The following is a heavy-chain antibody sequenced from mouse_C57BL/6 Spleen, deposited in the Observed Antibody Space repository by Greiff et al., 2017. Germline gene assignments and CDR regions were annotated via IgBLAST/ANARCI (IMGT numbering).Heavy chain of an antibody. Sequence: QVQLQQSGPELVKPGASVKISCKASGYAFSSSWMNWVKQRPGKGLEWIGRIYPGDGDTNYNRKFKGKATLTADKSSSTAYMQLSSLTSEDSAVYFCAGITTVERYYGMDYWGQGTAVTVSS. V-gene: IGHV1-82*01. CDR1: GYAFSSSW. D-gene: IGHD1-1*01. CDR3: AGITTVERYYGMDY. J-gene: IGHJ4*01. CDR2: IYPGDGDT.